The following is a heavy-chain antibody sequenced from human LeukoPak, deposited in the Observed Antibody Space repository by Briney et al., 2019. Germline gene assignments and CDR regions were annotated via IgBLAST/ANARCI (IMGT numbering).Heavy chain of an antibody. J-gene: IGHJ4*02. V-gene: IGHV4-59*01. CDR3: ASSNPRGSHHSVFDY. CDR1: GGSISSYY. D-gene: IGHD1-26*01. CDR2: IYYSGST. Sequence: SETLSLTCTVSGGSISSYYCSWIRQPPGKGLEWIGYIYYSGSTNYNPSLKSRVTISVDTSKNQFSLKLSSVIAADTAVYYCASSNPRGSHHSVFDYWGQGTLVTVSS.